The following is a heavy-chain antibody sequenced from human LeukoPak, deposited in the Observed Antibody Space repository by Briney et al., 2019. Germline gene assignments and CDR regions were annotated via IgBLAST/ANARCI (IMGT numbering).Heavy chain of an antibody. CDR2: IYHSGST. Sequence: SESLSLTCTVSGYSISSGYYWGWIRQPPGKGLEWIGSIYHSGSTYYNPSLKSRVTISVDTSKNQFSLKLSSVTAADTAVYYCARVDDYVWGSYRYYYYYYMDVWGKGTTVTVSS. V-gene: IGHV4-38-2*02. CDR1: GYSISSGYY. J-gene: IGHJ6*03. D-gene: IGHD3-16*01. CDR3: ARVDDYVWGSYRYYYYYYMDV.